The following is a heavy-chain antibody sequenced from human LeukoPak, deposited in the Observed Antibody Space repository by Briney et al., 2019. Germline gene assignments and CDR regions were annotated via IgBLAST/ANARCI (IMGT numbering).Heavy chain of an antibody. CDR1: GGSISGYY. J-gene: IGHJ6*03. D-gene: IGHD3-10*01. Sequence: SETLSLTCTVSGGSISGYYWSWIRQPPGRGLEWIGEINHSGSTHYNPSLKSRVTISVDTSKNQFSLKLSPVTAADTAVYYCARQGLWFGELSRTLYYYYYYMDVWGKGTTVTISS. CDR3: ARQGLWFGELSRTLYYYYYYMDV. CDR2: INHSGST. V-gene: IGHV4-34*01.